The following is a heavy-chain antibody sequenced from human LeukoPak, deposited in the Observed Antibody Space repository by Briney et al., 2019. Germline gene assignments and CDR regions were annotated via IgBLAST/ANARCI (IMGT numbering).Heavy chain of an antibody. V-gene: IGHV3-9*01. CDR3: AKAHGYSYGYFDY. Sequence: GGSLRLSCAASGFTFDDYAMHWVRQAPGKGLEWVSGISWNSGSIGYADSVKGRFTISRDNAKNSPYLQMNSLRAEDTALYYCAKAHGYSYGYFDYWGQGTLVTVSS. CDR1: GFTFDDYA. CDR2: ISWNSGSI. D-gene: IGHD5-18*01. J-gene: IGHJ4*02.